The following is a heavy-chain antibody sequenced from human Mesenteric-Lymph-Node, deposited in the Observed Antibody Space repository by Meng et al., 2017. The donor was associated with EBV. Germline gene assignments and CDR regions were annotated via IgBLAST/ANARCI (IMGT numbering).Heavy chain of an antibody. V-gene: IGHV4-4*02. CDR3: ARGSHYTWDV. J-gene: IGHJ4*02. D-gene: IGHD3-16*01. CDR2: IFHAGNT. Sequence: QVRCQESRPGLVKPSGTLSLTCGVSGDSIISTDTWWSWVRQPPGKGLEWIGEIFHAGNTNYNPSLKSQVTMSVDTSKNQFSLNLSSVTAADSAVYYCARGSHYTWDVWGQGTPVTVSS. CDR1: GDSIISTDTW.